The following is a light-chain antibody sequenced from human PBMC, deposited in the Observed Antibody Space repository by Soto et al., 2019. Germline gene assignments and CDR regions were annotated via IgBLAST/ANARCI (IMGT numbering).Light chain of an antibody. CDR2: GAS. CDR3: QQYGSSPWT. Sequence: EIVLTQSPGTLSLSPGERATLSCRASQSVSSGFLVWYQQKPGQAPRLLIYGASSRATGIPDRFSGSGSGADFTLTISRLEPEDFAVYYCQQYGSSPWTFGQGTKVEIK. V-gene: IGKV3-20*01. CDR1: QSVSSGF. J-gene: IGKJ1*01.